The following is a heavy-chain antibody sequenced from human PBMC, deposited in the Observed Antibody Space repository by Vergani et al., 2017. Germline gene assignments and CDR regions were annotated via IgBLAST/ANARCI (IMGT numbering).Heavy chain of an antibody. CDR2: ISYSGST. V-gene: IGHV4-59*01. CDR3: ARGGGRWTFYYYYGMDV. D-gene: IGHD3-16*01. J-gene: IGHJ6*02. Sequence: QVQLQESGPGLVKPSETLSLTCTVSGGSISSYYWSWIRQPPGKGLEWIGYISYSGSTNYNPSLKSRVTISVDTSKNQFSLKLSSVTAADPAVYYCARGGGRWTFYYYYGMDVWGQGTTVTVSS. CDR1: GGSISSYY.